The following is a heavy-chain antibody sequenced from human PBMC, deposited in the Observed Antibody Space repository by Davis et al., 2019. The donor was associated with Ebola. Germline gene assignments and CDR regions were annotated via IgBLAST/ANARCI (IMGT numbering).Heavy chain of an antibody. V-gene: IGHV3-64D*06. J-gene: IGHJ4*02. D-gene: IGHD6-19*01. Sequence: PGGSLRLSCLASGFTFSRYGMHWVRQAPGKGLEYVSSVNTNGQTTYYADPVKGRFTISRDNSKNTLFLQMSSLRTEDTAVYFCVKGLGLAVPGADYWGQGTLVTASS. CDR1: GFTFSRYG. CDR3: VKGLGLAVPGADY. CDR2: VNTNGQTT.